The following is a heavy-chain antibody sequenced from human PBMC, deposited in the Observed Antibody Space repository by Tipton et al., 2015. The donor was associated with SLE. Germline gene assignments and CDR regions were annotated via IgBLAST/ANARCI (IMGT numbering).Heavy chain of an antibody. CDR1: GGSFSDYY. V-gene: IGHV4-34*01. CDR2: INHSGST. D-gene: IGHD3-9*01. CDR3: ARDMGDILTGYYIPGAFDI. J-gene: IGHJ3*02. Sequence: TLSLTCAVYGGSFSDYYWSWIRQPPGKGLEWIGEINHSGSTNYNPSLKSRVTISVDTSKNQFSLKLSSVTAADTAVYYCARDMGDILTGYYIPGAFDIWGQGTMVTVSS.